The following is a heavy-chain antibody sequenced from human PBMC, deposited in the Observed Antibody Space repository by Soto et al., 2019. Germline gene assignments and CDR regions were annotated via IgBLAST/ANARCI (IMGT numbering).Heavy chain of an antibody. V-gene: IGHV5-10-1*01. CDR3: ARHGCSSADCYIDTWFDP. J-gene: IGHJ5*02. CDR2: IDPSDSYT. Sequence: GESLKISCKGSGYSLTSNWITWVRQMPGKGLEWMGSIDPSDSYTKYSPSFQGHVTISADKSIKMAYLQWSSLKASDTAMYYCARHGCSSADCYIDTWFDPWGQGTLVTVSS. D-gene: IGHD2-2*02. CDR1: GYSLTSNW.